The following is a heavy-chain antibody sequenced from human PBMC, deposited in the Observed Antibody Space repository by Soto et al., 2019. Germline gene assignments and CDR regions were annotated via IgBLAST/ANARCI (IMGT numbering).Heavy chain of an antibody. CDR2: INPYTGGP. CDR1: GYTFTGNL. Sequence: ASVKVSCKATGYTFTGNLIHWVRQAPGQGLEWMGWINPYTGGPNYAQQFQGRVTMTRDTSISTAYMELSRLTSDDTAVYYCARGSGYCTGGSCRNWYDSWGQGTVATVSS. CDR3: ARGSGYCTGGSCRNWYDS. V-gene: IGHV1-2*02. J-gene: IGHJ5*01. D-gene: IGHD2-15*01.